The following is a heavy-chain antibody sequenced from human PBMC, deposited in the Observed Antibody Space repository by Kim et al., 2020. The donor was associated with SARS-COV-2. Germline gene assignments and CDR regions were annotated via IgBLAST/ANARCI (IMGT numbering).Heavy chain of an antibody. J-gene: IGHJ5*02. V-gene: IGHV4-34*01. CDR2: INHSGST. D-gene: IGHD6-13*01. Sequence: SETLSLTCAVYGGSFSGYYWSWIRQPPGKGLEWIGEINHSGSTNYNPSLKSRVTISVDTSKNQFSLKLSSVTAADTAVYYCARGAYSSSWYGVRSWFDPWGPGTLVTVSS. CDR1: GGSFSGYY. CDR3: ARGAYSSSWYGVRSWFDP.